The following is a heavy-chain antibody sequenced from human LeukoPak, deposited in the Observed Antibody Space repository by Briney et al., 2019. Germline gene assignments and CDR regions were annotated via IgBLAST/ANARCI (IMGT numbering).Heavy chain of an antibody. V-gene: IGHV3-74*01. D-gene: IGHD6-13*01. CDR1: GVTFSSYW. CDR3: ATDSYSSSWYWSFDL. J-gene: IGHJ2*01. CDR2: INGDGSST. Sequence: GGSLRLSCAASGVTFSSYWMHWVRQAPGKGLVWVSRINGDGSSTYEADSVKGRFTISRDNAKNTVYLQMNSLRAEDTAVYYCATDSYSSSWYWSFDLWGRGTLVTVSS.